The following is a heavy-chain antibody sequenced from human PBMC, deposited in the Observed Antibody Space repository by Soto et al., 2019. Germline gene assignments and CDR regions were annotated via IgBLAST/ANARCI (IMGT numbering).Heavy chain of an antibody. CDR1: GFTFSRYG. V-gene: IGHV3-33*01. CDR3: ARDRVSYSGYGEAFDM. D-gene: IGHD5-12*01. J-gene: IGHJ3*02. CDR2: IGFDGNSK. Sequence: QVQLVESGGGVVQPGRSLRLSCAASGFTFSRYGMNWVRQAPGKGLEWVAGIGFDGNSKYYADSVKGRLTISRDNSKRTLYVQMNSLRVEDTAVYYCARDRVSYSGYGEAFDMWGQGTMVTVSS.